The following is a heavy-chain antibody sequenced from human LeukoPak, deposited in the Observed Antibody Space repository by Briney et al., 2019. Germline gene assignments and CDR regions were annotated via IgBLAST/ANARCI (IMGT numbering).Heavy chain of an antibody. V-gene: IGHV3-21*01. CDR2: IGTVSFRR. CDR3: VRDANPASGELIDDNWFDP. D-gene: IGHD1-7*01. Sequence: GGSLRLSCAASGFVFSTYGMNWVRQAPGKGLEWVSSIGTVSFRRYYTDSVKGRFTISRDNAKNSLFLQMDSLRVEDTAIYYCVRDANPASGELIDDNWFDPWGQGTLVTVSS. CDR1: GFVFSTYG. J-gene: IGHJ5*02.